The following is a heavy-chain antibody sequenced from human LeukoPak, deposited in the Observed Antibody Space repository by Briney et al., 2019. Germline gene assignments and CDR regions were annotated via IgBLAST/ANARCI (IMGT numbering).Heavy chain of an antibody. CDR2: IYYRGST. V-gene: IGHV4-59*01. CDR1: GGSISSYY. CDR3: ARERGGPYCTNGICRNRYYYGMDV. Sequence: SETLSLTCTVSGGSISSYYWSWIRQPPGKGLEWIGYIYYRGSTNYNPSLKSRVTISIDTSKNQFSLKLSAVTAADTAMYYCARERGGPYCTNGICRNRYYYGMDVWGQGTTVTVSS. J-gene: IGHJ6*02. D-gene: IGHD2-8*01.